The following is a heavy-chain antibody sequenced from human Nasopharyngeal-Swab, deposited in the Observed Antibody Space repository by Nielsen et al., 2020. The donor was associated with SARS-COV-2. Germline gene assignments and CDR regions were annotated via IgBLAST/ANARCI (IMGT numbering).Heavy chain of an antibody. CDR3: ARDKTYYYDSSGYSQDY. D-gene: IGHD3-22*01. CDR2: IKQDGSEK. Sequence: VRQMPGKGLEWVANIKQDGSEKYYVDSVKGRFTISRDNAKNSLYLQMSSLRAEDTAVYYCARDKTYYYDSSGYSQDYWGQGTLVTVSS. J-gene: IGHJ4*02. V-gene: IGHV3-7*01.